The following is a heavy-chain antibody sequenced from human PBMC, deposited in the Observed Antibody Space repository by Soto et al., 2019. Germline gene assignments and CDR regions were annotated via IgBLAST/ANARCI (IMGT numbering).Heavy chain of an antibody. V-gene: IGHV3-23*01. CDR2: IRVSGGTT. D-gene: IGHD2-2*01. CDR3: AKDRSSTSCYAFDY. CDR1: GFTFRNYA. Sequence: EVQLLESGGGLVQPGGSLRLSCAASGFTFRNYAMSWARQAPGKGLEWVSVIRVSGGTTHYADSVKGRFTISRDNSKNTLYLQMNSLRVEDTAVYYCAKDRSSTSCYAFDYWGQGSLVTVSS. J-gene: IGHJ4*02.